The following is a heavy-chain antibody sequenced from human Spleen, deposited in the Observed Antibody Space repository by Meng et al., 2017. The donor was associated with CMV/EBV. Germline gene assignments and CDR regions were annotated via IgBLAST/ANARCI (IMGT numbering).Heavy chain of an antibody. V-gene: IGHV4-39*07. J-gene: IGHJ4*02. Sequence: SETLSLTCTVSGGSISSSSYYWGWIRQPPGKGLEWIGSIYYNGDTDYNPSLKSRVTISVDTSKNQFSLKLSSVTAADTAVFYCVGLYSGYAYFDYWGQGTLVTVS. D-gene: IGHD5-12*01. CDR3: VGLYSGYAYFDY. CDR2: IYYNGDT. CDR1: GGSISSSSYY.